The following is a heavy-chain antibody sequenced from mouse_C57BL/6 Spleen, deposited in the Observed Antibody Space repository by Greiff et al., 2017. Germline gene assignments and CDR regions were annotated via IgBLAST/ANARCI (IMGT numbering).Heavy chain of an antibody. CDR3: ARRRSYDYDDWYFDV. CDR2: INPNNGGT. V-gene: IGHV1-26*01. J-gene: IGHJ1*03. Sequence: VQLQQSGPELVKPGASVKISCKASGYTFTDYYMNWVKQSHGKSLEWIGDINPNNGGTSYNQKFKGKATLTVDKSSSTAYMELRSLTSEDSAVYYCARRRSYDYDDWYFDVWGTGTTVTVSS. CDR1: GYTFTDYY. D-gene: IGHD2-4*01.